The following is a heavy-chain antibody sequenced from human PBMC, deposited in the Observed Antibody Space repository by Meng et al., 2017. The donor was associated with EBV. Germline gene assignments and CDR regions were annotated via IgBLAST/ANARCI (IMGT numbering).Heavy chain of an antibody. V-gene: IGHV1-69*01. CDR2: LIPMSDAP. Sequence: QVQLVQSGAELKKPVSSVKVSCKTSGGTFRSDAVSWGRQAPGQGLEWMGGLIPMSDAPHYAQKFQGRVTMTADESTNTHYMDLSGLRFEDTAVYYCASESRRGFTPDYWGQGTLVTVSS. CDR3: ASESRRGFTPDY. D-gene: IGHD3-10*01. J-gene: IGHJ4*02. CDR1: GGTFRSDA.